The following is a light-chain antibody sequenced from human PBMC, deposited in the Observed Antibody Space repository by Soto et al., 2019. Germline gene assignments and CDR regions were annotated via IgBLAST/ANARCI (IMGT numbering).Light chain of an antibody. V-gene: IGLV2-14*01. CDR1: SSDVGGYKY. J-gene: IGLJ3*02. Sequence: QSALTQPASVSGSPGQSITISCTGTSSDVGGYKYVSWYQHHPGKAPKLMIYEVTDRPSGVSNRFSGSKSGNTASLTISGLQAEDEADYYCSSYTRSNTLVFGGGTKLTVL. CDR2: EVT. CDR3: SSYTRSNTLV.